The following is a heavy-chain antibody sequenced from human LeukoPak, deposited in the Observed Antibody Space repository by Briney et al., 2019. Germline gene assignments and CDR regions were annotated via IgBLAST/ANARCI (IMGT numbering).Heavy chain of an antibody. V-gene: IGHV3-7*01. Sequence: GGSLRLSCAGSGFTFSTYWMSWVRQAPGKGLDWVANIKQDGTDKYYVDSVKGRFTISRDNAKNLLYLQMNSLRAEDTAVYYCARVLPHDEYYFDYWGQGTLVTVSS. CDR3: ARVLPHDEYYFDY. J-gene: IGHJ4*02. D-gene: IGHD6-6*01. CDR2: IKQDGTDK. CDR1: GFTFSTYW.